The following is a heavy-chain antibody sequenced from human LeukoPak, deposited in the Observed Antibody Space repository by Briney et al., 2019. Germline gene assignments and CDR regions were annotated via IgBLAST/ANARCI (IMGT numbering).Heavy chain of an antibody. CDR1: GFTFSSYA. CDR2: ISGSGGST. V-gene: IGHV3-23*01. Sequence: GGSLRLSCAASGFTFSSYAMSWVRQAPGKGLEWVSAISGSGGSTYYADSVKGRFTISRDNSKNTLYLQMNSLRAEDTAVYYCAKDPGLLAWLPQAIYYFDYWGQGTLVTVSS. D-gene: IGHD3-3*01. J-gene: IGHJ4*02. CDR3: AKDPGLLAWLPQAIYYFDY.